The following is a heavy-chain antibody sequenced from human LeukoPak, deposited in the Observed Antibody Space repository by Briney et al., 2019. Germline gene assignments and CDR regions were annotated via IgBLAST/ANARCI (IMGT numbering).Heavy chain of an antibody. D-gene: IGHD3-10*01. V-gene: IGHV7-4-1*02. Sequence: ASVKVSCKASGYTFTSYAMNWVRQAPGQGLEWMGWINTNTGNPTYAQGFTGRFVFSLDTSVSTAYLQISSLKAEDTAVYYCARGPLLGYLWFGELLAYWGQGTLVTVSS. CDR2: INTNTGNP. CDR3: ARGPLLGYLWFGELLAY. CDR1: GYTFTSYA. J-gene: IGHJ4*02.